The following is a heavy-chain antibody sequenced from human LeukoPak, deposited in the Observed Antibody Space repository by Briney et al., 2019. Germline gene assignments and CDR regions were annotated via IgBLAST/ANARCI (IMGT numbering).Heavy chain of an antibody. V-gene: IGHV3-33*01. CDR2: IWYDGSNK. Sequence: GGSLRLSCAASGFTFSSYGMHWVRQAPGKGLEWVAVIWYDGSNKYYADSVKGRFTISRDNSKNTLYLQMNSLRAEDTAVYYCARGLAPVTEGIDYWGQGTLVTVSS. D-gene: IGHD4-17*01. CDR1: GFTFSSYG. CDR3: ARGLAPVTEGIDY. J-gene: IGHJ4*02.